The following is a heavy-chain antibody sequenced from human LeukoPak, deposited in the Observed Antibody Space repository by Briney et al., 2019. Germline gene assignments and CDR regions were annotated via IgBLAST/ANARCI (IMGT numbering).Heavy chain of an antibody. J-gene: IGHJ4*02. CDR3: AGARSVLTTVTFDY. D-gene: IGHD4-17*01. V-gene: IGHV4-31*03. CDR1: GGSISSDDYY. Sequence: MTSQTLSLTCTVSGGSISSDDYYWSWLRQHPGKGLEWIGYIYYSGSTYYNPSLKSRVTISIDTSKKQFSLKLSSVTAADTAVYYCAGARSVLTTVTFDYWGQGTLVTVSS. CDR2: IYYSGST.